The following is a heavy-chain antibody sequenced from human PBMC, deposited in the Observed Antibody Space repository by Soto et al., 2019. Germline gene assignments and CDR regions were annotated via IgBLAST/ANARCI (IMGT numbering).Heavy chain of an antibody. CDR1: GDSIFSGDFY. Sequence: SETLSLTCTVSGDSIFSGDFYWSWIRQPPGKGLEWIGYISYSGSTKYNPSLRGRLTISADTSKNQFSLRLNSVSAADTAVYHCAKNSMVRGLHYWGRGNLVTVSS. V-gene: IGHV4-61*08. CDR3: AKNSMVRGLHY. D-gene: IGHD3-10*01. J-gene: IGHJ4*02. CDR2: ISYSGST.